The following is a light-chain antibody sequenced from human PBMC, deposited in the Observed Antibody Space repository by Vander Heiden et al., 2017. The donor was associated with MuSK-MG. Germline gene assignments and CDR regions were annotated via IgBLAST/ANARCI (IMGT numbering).Light chain of an antibody. V-gene: IGLV2-14*01. CDR3: SSYTSSSIVV. CDR1: SSDVGGYNY. Sequence: SAIPQPASVSGSPGQSTTISCTGTSSDVGGYNYVSWYQQHPGKAPKLMIYDVSNRPSGVSNRFSGSKSGNTASLTISGLQAEDEADYYCSSYTSSSIVVFGGGTKLTVL. J-gene: IGLJ2*01. CDR2: DVS.